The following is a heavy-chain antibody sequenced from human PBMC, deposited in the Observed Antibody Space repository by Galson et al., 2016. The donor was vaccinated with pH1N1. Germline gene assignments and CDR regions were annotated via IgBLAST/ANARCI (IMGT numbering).Heavy chain of an antibody. CDR2: IYYSGST. CDR3: ARDSANSGDYVREFDC. Sequence: TLSLTCTVSGGSISSGDSYWSWIRQPPGKGLEWIGYIYYSGSTYYNPSLKSRVSMSLDTSKNQFSLNLNSVTAADTAVYYCARDSANSGDYVREFDCWGQGTLVTVSS. CDR1: GGSISSGDSY. J-gene: IGHJ4*02. D-gene: IGHD1-26*01. V-gene: IGHV4-30-4*08.